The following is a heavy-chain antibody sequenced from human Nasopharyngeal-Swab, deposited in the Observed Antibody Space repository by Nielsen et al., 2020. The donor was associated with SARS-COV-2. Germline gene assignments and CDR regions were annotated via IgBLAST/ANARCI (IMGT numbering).Heavy chain of an antibody. CDR3: AKAGFGELWLDY. Sequence: GESLKISCAASGFTFSSYAMSWVRPAPGKGLEWVSVIYSGGSSTYYADSVKGRFTISRDNSKNTLYLQMNSLRAEDTAVYYCAKAGFGELWLDYWGQGTLVTVSS. D-gene: IGHD3-10*01. CDR1: GFTFSSYA. CDR2: IYSGGSST. J-gene: IGHJ4*02. V-gene: IGHV3-23*03.